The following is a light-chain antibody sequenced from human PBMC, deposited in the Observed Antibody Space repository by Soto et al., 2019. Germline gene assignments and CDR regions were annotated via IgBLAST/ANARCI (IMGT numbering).Light chain of an antibody. V-gene: IGLV9-49*01. Sequence: QSVLTQPPSASASLGASVTLTCTLSSGYSNYKVDWYQQRPGKGPRFVMRVGTGGIVGSKGDGIPDRFSVLGSGLNRYLTIKNIQEEDESDYHCGADHGSGSIFVVFGGGTKVTVL. CDR3: GADHGSGSIFVV. J-gene: IGLJ2*01. CDR2: VGTGGIVG. CDR1: SGYSNYK.